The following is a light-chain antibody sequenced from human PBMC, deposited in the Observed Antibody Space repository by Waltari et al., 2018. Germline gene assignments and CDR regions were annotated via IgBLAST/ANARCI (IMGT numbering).Light chain of an antibody. J-gene: IGKJ3*01. V-gene: IGKV1-39*01. CDR1: QSINTY. CDR3: QQGHSPPFT. Sequence: DIQMTHSPSSLSASVGDSVTITCRASQSINTYLNWYQQKPGKAPELLIYAASSLQSGVPSAFSGSGSGTDFTLTISSLQPEDFATYFCQQGHSPPFTFGPGTKVDIK. CDR2: AAS.